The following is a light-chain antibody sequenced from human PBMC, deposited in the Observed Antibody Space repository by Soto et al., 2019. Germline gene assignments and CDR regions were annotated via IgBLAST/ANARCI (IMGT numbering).Light chain of an antibody. CDR1: QSVRTK. Sequence: EIVMTQSPDTLYVSPGEGATLSCRASQSVRTKLAWYQQKPGQAPRLLIYGASNRATGIPDRFSGSGSGTDFTLTISSLEPEDFAVYYCQQRSNWPPITFGQGTRLEIK. J-gene: IGKJ5*01. V-gene: IGKV3-11*01. CDR2: GAS. CDR3: QQRSNWPPIT.